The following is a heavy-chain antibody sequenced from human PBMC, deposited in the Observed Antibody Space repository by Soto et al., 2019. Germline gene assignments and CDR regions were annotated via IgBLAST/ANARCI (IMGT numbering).Heavy chain of an antibody. CDR3: TRQRNYDFWSGYWS. CDR1: GFTFSGSA. V-gene: IGHV3-73*01. J-gene: IGHJ5*02. Sequence: GGSLRLSCAASGFTFSGSAMHWVRQASGKGLEWVGRIRSKANSYATAYAASVKDRFTISRDDSKNTAYLQMNSLKTEDTAVYYCTRQRNYDFWSGYWSWGQGTLVTVSS. CDR2: IRSKANSYAT. D-gene: IGHD3-3*01.